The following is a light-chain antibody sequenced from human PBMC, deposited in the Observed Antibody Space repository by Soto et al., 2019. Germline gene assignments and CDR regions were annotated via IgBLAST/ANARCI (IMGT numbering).Light chain of an antibody. CDR2: DTS. Sequence: EIVLTQSPATLSVSPGEGVTLSCRASQSIGTYLAWYRQKPGQAPRLLIYDTSNRATGTPDRFSGSGSGTDFTLTIGSIEPEDFAVYYCQHRLNWPWTFGQGTKVEIK. CDR1: QSIGTY. V-gene: IGKV3-11*01. J-gene: IGKJ1*01. CDR3: QHRLNWPWT.